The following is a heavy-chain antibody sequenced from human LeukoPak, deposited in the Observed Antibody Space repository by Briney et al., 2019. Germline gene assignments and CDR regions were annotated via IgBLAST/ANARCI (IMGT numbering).Heavy chain of an antibody. V-gene: IGHV4-34*01. CDR3: ARGRSGWYYMYNWFDP. J-gene: IGHJ5*02. CDR1: GGSFSGYY. Sequence: SETLSLTCAVFGGSFSGYYWSWIRQSPEKGLEWIGEINHSGSTNYNPSLKSRVTISVDTSKNQFSLKLSSVTAADTAVYYCARGRSGWYYMYNWFDPWGQGTLVTVSS. CDR2: INHSGST. D-gene: IGHD6-19*01.